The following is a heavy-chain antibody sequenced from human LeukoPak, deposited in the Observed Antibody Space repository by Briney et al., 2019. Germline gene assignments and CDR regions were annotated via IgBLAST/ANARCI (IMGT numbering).Heavy chain of an antibody. CDR2: IIPIFGTA. Sequence: SVKVSCKASGGTFSSYAISWVRQAPGQGLEWMGGIIPIFGTANYAQKFQGRVTITADESTSTAYMELSSLRSGDTAVYYCARTRITIFGVVTDYWYFDLWGRGTLVTVSS. D-gene: IGHD3-3*01. CDR3: ARTRITIFGVVTDYWYFDL. CDR1: GGTFSSYA. V-gene: IGHV1-69*01. J-gene: IGHJ2*01.